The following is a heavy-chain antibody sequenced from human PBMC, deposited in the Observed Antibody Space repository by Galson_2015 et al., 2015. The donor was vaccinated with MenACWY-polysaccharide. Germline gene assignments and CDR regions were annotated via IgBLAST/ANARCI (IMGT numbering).Heavy chain of an antibody. CDR1: GFSFSDYY. D-gene: IGHD1-26*01. CDR2: ITSSTSAI. V-gene: IGHV3-11*04. J-gene: IGHJ6*02. Sequence: SLRLSCAASGFSFSDYYMSWIRQAPGKGLEWVSHITSSTSAIYYADSVKGRFTISRDNAKNSLYLQMSSLRAEDTAVYYCARGSYGNGYGMDVWGQGTTVTVSS. CDR3: ARGSYGNGYGMDV.